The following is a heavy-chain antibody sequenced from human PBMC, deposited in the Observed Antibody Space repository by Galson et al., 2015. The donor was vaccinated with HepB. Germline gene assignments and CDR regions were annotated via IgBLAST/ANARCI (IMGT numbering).Heavy chain of an antibody. CDR1: GSTVSSNY. CDR2: IYSGGST. D-gene: IGHD1-20*01. V-gene: IGHV3-53*04. CDR3: ARDDMTNWNDVRGYGGMDV. J-gene: IGHJ6*02. Sequence: SLRLSCAASGSTVSSNYMSWVRQAPGKGLEWVSVIYSGGSTYYADSVKGRFTISRHNSKNTLYLQMNSLRAEDTAVYYCARDDMTNWNDVRGYGGMDVWGQGTTVTVSS.